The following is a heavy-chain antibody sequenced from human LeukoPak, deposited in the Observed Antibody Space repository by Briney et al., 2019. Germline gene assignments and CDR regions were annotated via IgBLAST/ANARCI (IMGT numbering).Heavy chain of an antibody. CDR2: IYPGDPDT. J-gene: IGHJ3*02. CDR3: ATPYYYDSSGHDAFDI. D-gene: IGHD3-22*01. CDR1: GYSFTSYW. Sequence: GESLKISCKGSGYSFTSYWIGWVRQMPGKGLEWMGIIYPGDPDTRYSPSFQGQVTISADKSISTAYLQWSSLKASDTAMYYCATPYYYDSSGHDAFDIWGQGTVVTVSS. V-gene: IGHV5-51*01.